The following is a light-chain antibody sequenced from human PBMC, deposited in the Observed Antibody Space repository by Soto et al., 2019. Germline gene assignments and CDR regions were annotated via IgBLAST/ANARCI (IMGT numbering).Light chain of an antibody. CDR2: GAS. CDR1: QSVSSN. V-gene: IGKV3-15*01. Sequence: EIVMTKSPATLSVSPGERATLSCRASQSVSSNLAWYQQKPGQAPRLLIYGASTRATGIPARFSGSGSGTEFTLTISSLQSEDFAVYYCQQYNNWPPQWTFGQGTKVDIK. CDR3: QQYNNWPPQWT. J-gene: IGKJ1*01.